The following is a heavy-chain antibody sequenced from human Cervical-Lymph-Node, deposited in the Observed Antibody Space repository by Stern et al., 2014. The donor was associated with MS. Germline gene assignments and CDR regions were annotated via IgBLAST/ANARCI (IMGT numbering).Heavy chain of an antibody. CDR1: GYSFTNYW. D-gene: IGHD2-21*01. J-gene: IGHJ4*02. V-gene: IGHV5-51*01. CDR2: IYPGDSDT. CDR3: ARQSTPPYFFDY. Sequence: EVQLVQSGAEVQKSGGSLKISCKGSGYSFTNYWIGWVRQMPGKGLEWMGIIYPGDSDTRYSPSFQGHITISVDKSISTAYLQWSSLQASDTAIYYCARQSTPPYFFDYWGRGTLVTVSS.